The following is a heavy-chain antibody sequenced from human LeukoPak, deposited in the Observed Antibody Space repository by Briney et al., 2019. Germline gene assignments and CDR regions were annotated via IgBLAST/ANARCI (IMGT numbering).Heavy chain of an antibody. J-gene: IGHJ3*02. CDR2: IYYSGSS. Sequence: SETLSLTCTVSGGSISSYYWGWIRQPPGKGLEWIGSIYYSGSSYYNPSLKSRVTISVDTSKNQFSLKLSSVTAADTAVYYCAREEVLDAFDIWGQETMVTVSS. V-gene: IGHV4-39*07. CDR1: GGSISSYY. CDR3: AREEVLDAFDI.